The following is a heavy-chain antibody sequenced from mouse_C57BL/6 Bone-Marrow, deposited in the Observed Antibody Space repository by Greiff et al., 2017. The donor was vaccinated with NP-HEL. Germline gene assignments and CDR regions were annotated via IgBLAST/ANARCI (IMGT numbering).Heavy chain of an antibody. D-gene: IGHD2-2*01. J-gene: IGHJ1*03. CDR3: ATTMVTSWYFDV. CDR2: IYPGSGST. CDR1: GYTFTSYW. Sequence: QVHVKQSGAELAKPGASVKLSCKASGYTFTSYWMHWVKQRPGQGLEWIGDIYPGSGSTNYNEKFKSKATLTVDTSSSTAYMQLSSLTSEDSAVYYCATTMVTSWYFDVWGTGTTVTVSS. V-gene: IGHV1-55*01.